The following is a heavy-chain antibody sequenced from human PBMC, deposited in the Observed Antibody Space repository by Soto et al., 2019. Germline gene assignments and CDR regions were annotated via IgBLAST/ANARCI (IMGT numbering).Heavy chain of an antibody. Sequence: ASVKVSCKASGYTFTSYGISWVRQAPGQGLEWMGWISAYNGNTNYAQKLQGRVTMTTDTSTSTAYMELRSLRSDDTAVYYCARVQAVAGFMATAYWGQGTLVTAPQ. CDR2: ISAYNGNT. V-gene: IGHV1-18*01. CDR1: GYTFTSYG. CDR3: ARVQAVAGFMATAY. J-gene: IGHJ4*02. D-gene: IGHD6-19*01.